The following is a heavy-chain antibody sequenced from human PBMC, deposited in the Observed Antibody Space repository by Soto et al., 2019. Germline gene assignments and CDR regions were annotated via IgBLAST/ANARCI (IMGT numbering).Heavy chain of an antibody. V-gene: IGHV3-49*03. D-gene: IGHD2-15*01. CDR3: TRLHCSGGSCSHYYGMDV. CDR2: IRSKAYGGTT. CDR1: GFTFGVYA. Sequence: PGRSLRLSCTASGFTFGVYAMSLFRPAQGKGLEWVGLIRSKAYGGTTEYAASVKGRFTISRDDSKSIAYLQMNSLKTEDTAVYYCTRLHCSGGSCSHYYGMDVWGQGTTVTVSS. J-gene: IGHJ6*02.